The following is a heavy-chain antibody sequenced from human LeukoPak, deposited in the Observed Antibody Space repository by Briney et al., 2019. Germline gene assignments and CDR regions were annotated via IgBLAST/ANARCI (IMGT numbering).Heavy chain of an antibody. Sequence: GRSLRLSCAASGFTFSDHGIHWVRHAPGKGLEWVAIIYHDGKNKYYADSAKGRFTTSRDNPKDTAYLQMNSLSGDDSGVYYCSRGGWPTAGTPRMDVWGQGTTVIVSS. CDR2: IYHDGKNK. CDR3: SRGGWPTAGTPRMDV. CDR1: GFTFSDHG. V-gene: IGHV3-33*01. J-gene: IGHJ6*02. D-gene: IGHD6-13*01.